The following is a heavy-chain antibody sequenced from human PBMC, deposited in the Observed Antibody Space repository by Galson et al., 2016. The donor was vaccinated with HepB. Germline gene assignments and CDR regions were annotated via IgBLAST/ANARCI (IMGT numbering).Heavy chain of an antibody. V-gene: IGHV4-39*02. CDR1: GDSIKTRTYY. CDR3: ARNPAVMDYFDY. J-gene: IGHJ4*02. CDR2: IYYSGTT. D-gene: IGHD3-16*01. Sequence: SETLSLTCTVSGDSIKTRTYYWAWIRQPPGRGLEWIGSIYYSGTTYYNPSLQSRVTLSVDTSNNHFSLRLNSVTATDTAVYYCARNPAVMDYFDYRSQGILVSVSS.